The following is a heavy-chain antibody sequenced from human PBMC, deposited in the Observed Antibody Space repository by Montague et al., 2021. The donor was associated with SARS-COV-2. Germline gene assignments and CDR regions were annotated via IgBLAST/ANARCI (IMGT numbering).Heavy chain of an antibody. J-gene: IGHJ4*02. D-gene: IGHD6-6*01. CDR1: GGSFSGYL. CDR2: INNSGKT. V-gene: IGHV4-34*01. CDR3: ARGGSSSSVDY. Sequence: SETLSLTCAVHGGSFSGYLWSWIRQPPGTGLEWIGKINNSGKTNYNQSLMSGVTISVYMSKSQFSLKLSSVTAADTAVYYCARGGSSSSVDYWGQGTLVTVSS.